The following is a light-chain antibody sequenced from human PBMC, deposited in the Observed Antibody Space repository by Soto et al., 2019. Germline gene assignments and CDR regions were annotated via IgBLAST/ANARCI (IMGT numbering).Light chain of an antibody. Sequence: EIVMTQSPATLSVSPGERATLSCRASQSVSSNLAWYQQKPGQAPRLLIYGASTRATGLPGSFSGSGSGTECTLTISSLQSEDVAVYYCQQYNKWWTFGQVTKVEIK. CDR2: GAS. V-gene: IGKV3-15*01. J-gene: IGKJ1*01. CDR1: QSVSSN. CDR3: QQYNKWWT.